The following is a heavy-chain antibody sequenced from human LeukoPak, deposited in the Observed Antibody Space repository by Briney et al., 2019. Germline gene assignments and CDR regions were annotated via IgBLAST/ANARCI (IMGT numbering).Heavy chain of an antibody. J-gene: IGHJ4*02. D-gene: IGHD2-2*01. Sequence: KAGGSLRLSCAASGFTFSSYGMSWVRQAPGKGREWVSFISGSGGSTYYADSVKGRFTMSRDTSKNTLYLEMNSLRDDDTAAYYCAKGRGSTSIYEYWGQGTLVTVSS. CDR3: AKGRGSTSIYEY. CDR1: GFTFSSYG. V-gene: IGHV3-23*01. CDR2: ISGSGGST.